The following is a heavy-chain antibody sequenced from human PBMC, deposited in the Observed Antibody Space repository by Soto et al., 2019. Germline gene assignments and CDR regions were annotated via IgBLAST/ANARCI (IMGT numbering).Heavy chain of an antibody. CDR2: ISGSGEST. J-gene: IGHJ5*02. D-gene: IGHD2-15*01. CDR1: GFNFETYG. V-gene: IGHV3-23*01. CDR3: DKYPSVRWFCNVGTCPIAS. Sequence: EVRLLESGGGWVEPGGSLRLSCTGSGFNFETYGMNWVRHASGKGLEWVSGISGSGESTYFAGSVKGRFIISRDNAKKTVYLQLTSLRAEDTSTYYCDKYPSVRWFCNVGTCPIASWGQGTPVIVSS.